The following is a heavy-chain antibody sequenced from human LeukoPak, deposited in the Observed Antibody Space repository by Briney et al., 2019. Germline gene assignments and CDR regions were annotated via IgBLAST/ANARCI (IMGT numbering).Heavy chain of an antibody. D-gene: IGHD3-16*01. CDR3: AKGTDYDYVWGTEYYFDY. CDR1: GFTFSSYA. CDR2: ISGSGGST. Sequence: PGGSLRLSCAASGFTFSSYAMSWVRQAPGKGLEWVSAISGSGGSTYYADSVKGRFTISRDNSKNTLYLQMNSLRAEDTAVHYCAKGTDYDYVWGTEYYFDYWGQGTLVTVSS. J-gene: IGHJ4*02. V-gene: IGHV3-23*01.